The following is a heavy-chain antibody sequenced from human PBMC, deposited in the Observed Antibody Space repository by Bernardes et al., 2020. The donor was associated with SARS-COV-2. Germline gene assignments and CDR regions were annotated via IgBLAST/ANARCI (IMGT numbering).Heavy chain of an antibody. V-gene: IGHV4-39*01. D-gene: IGHD1-26*01. CDR1: GASISSSDYY. J-gene: IGHJ3*01. CDR3: ARHGEWELLWPFDY. CDR2: MFYGGNT. Sequence: SETLSLTCTVSGASISSSDYYWGWLLQPPGKGLEWIASMFYGGNTYYNPSLKSRVTVSVDAPNNQFSLRLSSVTAADTAVYYCARHGEWELLWPFDYWGQGTMVTVSS.